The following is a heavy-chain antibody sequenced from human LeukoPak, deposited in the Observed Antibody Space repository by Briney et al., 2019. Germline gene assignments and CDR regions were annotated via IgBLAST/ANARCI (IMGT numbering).Heavy chain of an antibody. Sequence: GGSLRLSCAASGFTFSSYSLTWVRQAPGKGLEWVSYISSSNEATSYADSVKGRFTSSRDYAKNSLYLQMNSLRAEDTAEYYCARGQRGWSFDYWGQGTLVTVSS. V-gene: IGHV3-48*04. CDR3: ARGQRGWSFDY. CDR2: ISSSNEAT. CDR1: GFTFSSYS. J-gene: IGHJ4*02.